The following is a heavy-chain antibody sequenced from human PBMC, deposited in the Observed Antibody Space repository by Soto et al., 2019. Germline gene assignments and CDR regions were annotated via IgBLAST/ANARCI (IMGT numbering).Heavy chain of an antibody. Sequence: ASVKVSCKASGYSFTDYHIHWVRQAPGQGLEWLGRINPKSGGTSTAQKFQGWVTMTTDTSISTASMELTRLTSDDTAIYYCARGDSTDCSNGVCSFFYYHDMDVWGQGTTVIVS. CDR1: GYSFTDYH. V-gene: IGHV1-2*04. CDR3: ARGDSTDCSNGVCSFFYYHDMDV. D-gene: IGHD2-8*01. CDR2: INPKSGGT. J-gene: IGHJ6*02.